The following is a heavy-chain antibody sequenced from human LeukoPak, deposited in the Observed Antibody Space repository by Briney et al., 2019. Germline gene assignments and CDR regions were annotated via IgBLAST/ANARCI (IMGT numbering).Heavy chain of an antibody. Sequence: GESLKISCMGSGFNFANNWIGWVRQMPGKGLEWMGIIYPGDSDTRYSPSFQGQVTISADKSISTAYLQRSSLKASDTAMYYCARQGVVEQQLDAFDIWGQGTMVTVSS. D-gene: IGHD6-13*01. CDR3: ARQGVVEQQLDAFDI. J-gene: IGHJ3*02. CDR1: GFNFANNW. CDR2: IYPGDSDT. V-gene: IGHV5-51*01.